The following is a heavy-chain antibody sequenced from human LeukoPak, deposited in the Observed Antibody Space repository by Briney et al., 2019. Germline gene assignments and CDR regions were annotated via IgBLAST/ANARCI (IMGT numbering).Heavy chain of an antibody. D-gene: IGHD3-3*01. V-gene: IGHV3-11*01. Sequence: MSGGSPRLSCAASGFTFSDYYMSWIRQAPGKGLEWVSYISSSGSTIYYADSVKGRFTISRDNAKNSLYLQMNSLRAEDTAVYYCARSGDYDFWSGYFYVPYYFDYWGQGTLVTVSS. J-gene: IGHJ4*02. CDR3: ARSGDYDFWSGYFYVPYYFDY. CDR2: ISSSGSTI. CDR1: GFTFSDYY.